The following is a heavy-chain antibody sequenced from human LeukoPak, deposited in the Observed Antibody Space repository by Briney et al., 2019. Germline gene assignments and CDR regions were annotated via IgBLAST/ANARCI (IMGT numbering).Heavy chain of an antibody. Sequence: PGGSLRLSCAASGFTFSSYSMNWVRQAPGKGLEWVSSISSSSSYIYYADSVKGRFTISRDNAKNSLYLQMNSLRAEDTAVYYCARDRSKVLMVHATDAFDIWGQGTMVTVSS. CDR3: ARDRSKVLMVHATDAFDI. CDR2: ISSSSSYI. V-gene: IGHV3-21*01. D-gene: IGHD2-8*01. CDR1: GFTFSSYS. J-gene: IGHJ3*02.